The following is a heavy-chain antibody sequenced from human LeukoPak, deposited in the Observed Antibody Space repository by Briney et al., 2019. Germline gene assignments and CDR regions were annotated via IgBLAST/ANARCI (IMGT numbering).Heavy chain of an antibody. D-gene: IGHD4-17*01. V-gene: IGHV1-69*13. CDR1: GGTFSSYA. J-gene: IGHJ6*02. Sequence: SVKVSCKASGGTFSSYAISWVRQAPGQGLEWMGGIIPIFGTANYAQKFQGRVTITADESTSTAYMELSSLRAEDTAVYYCARDQWTTVTTGPIEYYYYGMDVWGQGTTVTVSS. CDR3: ARDQWTTVTTGPIEYYYYGMDV. CDR2: IIPIFGTA.